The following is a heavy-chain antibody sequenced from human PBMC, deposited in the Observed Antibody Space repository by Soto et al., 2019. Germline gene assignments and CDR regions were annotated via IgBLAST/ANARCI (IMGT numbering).Heavy chain of an antibody. CDR2: IGYDGSNK. Sequence: QVQLVESGGGVVQPGRSLRLSCAASGFTFSSYGMHWVRQAPGKGLEWVAVIGYDGSNKYYADSVKGRFTISRDNSKNTLYLQMNSLRAEDTAVYYCARARLDCSGGSCLNWFDPWGQGTLVTVSS. CDR1: GFTFSSYG. D-gene: IGHD2-15*01. V-gene: IGHV3-33*01. J-gene: IGHJ5*02. CDR3: ARARLDCSGGSCLNWFDP.